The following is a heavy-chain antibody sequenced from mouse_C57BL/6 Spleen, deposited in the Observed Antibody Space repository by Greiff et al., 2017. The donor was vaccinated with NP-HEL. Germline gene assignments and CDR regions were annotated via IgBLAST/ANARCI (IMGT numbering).Heavy chain of an antibody. V-gene: IGHV1-47*01. CDR3: ARRGTGYSNYEGAWFAY. D-gene: IGHD2-5*01. J-gene: IGHJ3*01. Sequence: QVQLKESGAELVKPGASVKMSCKASGYTFTTYPIEWMKQNHGKSLEWIGNFHPYNDDTKYNEKFKGKATLTVEKSSSTVYLELSRLTSDDSAVYYCARRGTGYSNYEGAWFAYWGQGTLVTVSA. CDR1: GYTFTTYP. CDR2: FHPYNDDT.